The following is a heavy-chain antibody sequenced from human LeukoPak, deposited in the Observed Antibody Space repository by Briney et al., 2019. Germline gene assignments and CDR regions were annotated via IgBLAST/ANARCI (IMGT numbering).Heavy chain of an antibody. D-gene: IGHD3-22*01. CDR3: ARGYYYDSSGLYYFDY. J-gene: IGHJ4*02. V-gene: IGHV3-66*01. CDR2: IYSVGST. CDR1: GFTFSSYA. Sequence: PGGSLRLSCAASGFTFSSYAMSWVRQAPGKGLEWVSVIYSVGSTYYADSVKGRFTVSRDNSKNTLYLQMNSLRAEDTAVYYCARGYYYDSSGLYYFDYWGQGTLVTVSS.